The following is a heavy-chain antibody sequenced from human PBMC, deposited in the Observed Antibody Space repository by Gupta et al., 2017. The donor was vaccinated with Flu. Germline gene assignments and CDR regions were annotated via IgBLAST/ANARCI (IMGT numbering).Heavy chain of an antibody. J-gene: IGHJ6*03. Sequence: HWVRQAPGKGLEWVALISFDESNKYYADSVNGRFTISRDNSQNTLYLQMNSLRAEDTAVYYCAKDNYYYYMDVWGKGTTVTVSS. CDR3: AKDNYYYYMDV. CDR2: ISFDESNK. V-gene: IGHV3-30*18.